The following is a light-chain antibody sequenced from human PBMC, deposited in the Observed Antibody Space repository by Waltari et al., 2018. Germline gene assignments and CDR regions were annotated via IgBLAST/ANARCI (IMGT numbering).Light chain of an antibody. CDR3: QQYYSTPPIT. V-gene: IGKV4-1*01. CDR2: WAS. Sequence: DIVMTQSPDSLAVSLGERATINCKSSQSVLYSSNNKNYLAWYQQKPGKPPKLLIYWASTLESGVPDRFSGSGSGTDFTLTISSLQAEDVAVYYCQQYYSTPPITFGQGTRLEIK. J-gene: IGKJ5*01. CDR1: QSVLYSSNNKNY.